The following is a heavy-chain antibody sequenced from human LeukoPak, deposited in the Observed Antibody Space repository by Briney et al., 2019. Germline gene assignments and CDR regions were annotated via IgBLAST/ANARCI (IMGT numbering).Heavy chain of an antibody. CDR3: ANPFYYDSSGTTEYFQQ. V-gene: IGHV3-30*18. J-gene: IGHJ1*01. Sequence: PGRSLRLSCAASGFTFDDYAMHWVRQAPGKGLEWVAVISYDGSNKYYADSVKGRFSISRDDSKSTLYLQMNSLRAEDTAIYYCANPFYYDSSGTTEYFQQWGQGTLVTVSS. CDR2: ISYDGSNK. D-gene: IGHD3-22*01. CDR1: GFTFDDYA.